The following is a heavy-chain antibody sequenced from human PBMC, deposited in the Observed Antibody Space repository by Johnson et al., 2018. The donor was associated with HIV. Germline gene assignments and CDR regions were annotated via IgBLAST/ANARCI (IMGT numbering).Heavy chain of an antibody. D-gene: IGHD3-10*01. Sequence: QMLLVESGGGVVQPGRSLRLSCAASGFTFSSYGMHWVRQAPGKGLEWVAVIWYDGSNKYYADSVKGRFTISRDNSKNTLYLQMNSLRAEDTAVYYCAKAHGFGEFRIAFDIWGQGTMVTVSS. CDR1: GFTFSSYG. CDR3: AKAHGFGEFRIAFDI. J-gene: IGHJ3*02. V-gene: IGHV3-30*18. CDR2: IWYDGSNK.